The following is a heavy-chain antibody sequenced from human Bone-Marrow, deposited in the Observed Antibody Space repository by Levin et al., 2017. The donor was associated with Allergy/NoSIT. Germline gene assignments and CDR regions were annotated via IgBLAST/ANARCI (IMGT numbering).Heavy chain of an antibody. J-gene: IGHJ4*02. CDR1: EFTFSSYD. CDR3: ARGHRGSLDY. V-gene: IGHV3-13*01. CDR2: IDTAGDT. Sequence: GGSLRLSCAASEFTFSSYDMHWVRQATGKGLEWVSTIDTAGDTYYPGSVKGRFTISRENAKNSLYLQMNSLRVGDTGVYYWARGHRGSLDYWGQGTLVAVSS. D-gene: IGHD3-16*01.